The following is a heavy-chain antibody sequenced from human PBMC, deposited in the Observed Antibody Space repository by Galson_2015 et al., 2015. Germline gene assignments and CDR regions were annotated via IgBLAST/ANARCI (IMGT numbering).Heavy chain of an antibody. D-gene: IGHD2/OR15-2a*01. V-gene: IGHV3-33*01. J-gene: IGHJ6*02. CDR1: GFTFSSYG. CDR2: IWYDGSNK. Sequence: SLRLSCAASGFTFSSYGMHWVRQAPGKGLEWVAVIWYDGSNKYYADSMKGRFTISRDNSKNTLYLQMNSLRAEDTAVYYCASLNLNSYGMDVWGQGTTVTVSS. CDR3: ASLNLNSYGMDV.